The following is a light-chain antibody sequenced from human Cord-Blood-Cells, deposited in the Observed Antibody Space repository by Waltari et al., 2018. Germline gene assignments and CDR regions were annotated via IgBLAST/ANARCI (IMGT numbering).Light chain of an antibody. CDR3: QQYGSSPFT. V-gene: IGKV3-20*01. J-gene: IGKJ3*01. Sequence: EIVLTQSPGTLSLSPGERATLSCRASQSVSSSYLVWYQQKPGQAPRLLIYGASSRATGIPDRFSDSGSGTDFTLTISRLEPEDFAVYYCQQYGSSPFTFGPGTKVDIK. CDR1: QSVSSSY. CDR2: GAS.